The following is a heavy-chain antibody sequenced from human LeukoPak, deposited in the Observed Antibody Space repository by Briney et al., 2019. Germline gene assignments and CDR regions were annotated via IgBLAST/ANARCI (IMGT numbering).Heavy chain of an antibody. Sequence: QPGGSLRLSCAASGFSFSSYAMGWVRQAPGKGLEWASAVNENGGRTYYADSVKGRYTMSRDNSKDTLYLQMNSLRAEDTAVYYYAKEGRLKSGGGYYDYWGQGTRVTVSS. D-gene: IGHD3-22*01. J-gene: IGHJ4*02. CDR3: AKEGRLKSGGGYYDY. V-gene: IGHV3-23*01. CDR1: GFSFSSYA. CDR2: VNENGGRT.